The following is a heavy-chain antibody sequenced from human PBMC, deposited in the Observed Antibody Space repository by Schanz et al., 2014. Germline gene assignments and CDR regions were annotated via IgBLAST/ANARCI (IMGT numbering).Heavy chain of an antibody. Sequence: EVQLLESGGGLVQPGGSLRISCAASGFTFSGYAMSWVRQAPGKGLEWVSSIVGGGGRTYYADSVKGRFTISRDNSKNSVSLQMDSLRPEDTAVYFCAKDLHSNSGNYYSYYFDSWGPGALVTVSS. J-gene: IGHJ4*02. D-gene: IGHD3-10*01. CDR1: GFTFSGYA. V-gene: IGHV3-23*01. CDR2: IVGGGGRT. CDR3: AKDLHSNSGNYYSYYFDS.